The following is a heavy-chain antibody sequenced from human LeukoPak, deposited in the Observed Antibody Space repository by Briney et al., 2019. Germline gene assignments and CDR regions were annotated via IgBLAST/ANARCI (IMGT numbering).Heavy chain of an antibody. J-gene: IGHJ4*02. Sequence: PGGSLRLSCAASGFTFSSYAMSWVRQAPGKGLEWVSAISGSGGSTCYADSVKGRFTISRDNSKNTLYLQMNSLRAEDTAVYYCAKGTQLVPNYFDYWGQGTLVTVSS. V-gene: IGHV3-23*01. CDR2: ISGSGGST. CDR3: AKGTQLVPNYFDY. CDR1: GFTFSSYA. D-gene: IGHD6-13*01.